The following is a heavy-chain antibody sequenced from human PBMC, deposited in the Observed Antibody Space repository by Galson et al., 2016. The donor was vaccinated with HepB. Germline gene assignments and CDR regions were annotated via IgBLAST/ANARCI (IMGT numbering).Heavy chain of an antibody. Sequence: SVKVSCKASGYTFTSYGISWVRQAPGQGLEWMGIINTRGGYTSYAQKFQGRVTMTRDTSTSTVYMALSSLKSEDTAVYYCAKDWAAYDDVLAGVPDVWGQGTTVTVFS. CDR1: GYTFTSYG. V-gene: IGHV1-46*01. CDR3: AKDWAAYDDVLAGVPDV. CDR2: INTRGGYT. D-gene: IGHD3-9*01. J-gene: IGHJ6*02.